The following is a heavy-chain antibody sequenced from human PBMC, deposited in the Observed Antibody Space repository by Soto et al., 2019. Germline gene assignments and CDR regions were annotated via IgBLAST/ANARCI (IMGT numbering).Heavy chain of an antibody. V-gene: IGHV4-59*08. Sequence: SETLSLTCTVSCVSISSYYWSWIRQPPGKGLEWIGYIYYSGSTNYNPSLKSRVTISVDTSKNQFSLKLSSVTAADTAVYYCARHRGSSSWSSPHYFDYWGQGTLVTVSS. CDR1: CVSISSYY. CDR2: IYYSGST. CDR3: ARHRGSSSWSSPHYFDY. J-gene: IGHJ4*02. D-gene: IGHD6-13*01.